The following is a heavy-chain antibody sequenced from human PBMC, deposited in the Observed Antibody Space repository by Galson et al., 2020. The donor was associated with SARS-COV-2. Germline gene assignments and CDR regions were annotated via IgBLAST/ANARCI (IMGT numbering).Heavy chain of an antibody. J-gene: IGHJ4*02. D-gene: IGHD1-26*01. Sequence: TLSLTCTVSVGSISSGSYYWSWIRQPAGKGLEWIARIYTSGSTNYNPSLKSRVTISVDTSKNQFSLKLSSVTAADTAVYYCARESRWELYFDHWGQGTLVTVSS. CDR3: ARESRWELYFDH. CDR2: IYTSGST. V-gene: IGHV4-61*02. CDR1: VGSISSGSYY.